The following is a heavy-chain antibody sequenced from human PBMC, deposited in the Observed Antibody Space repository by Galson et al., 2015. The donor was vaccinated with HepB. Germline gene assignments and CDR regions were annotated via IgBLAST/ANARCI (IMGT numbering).Heavy chain of an antibody. J-gene: IGHJ4*02. V-gene: IGHV3-23*01. CDR2: INNFKDGGGA. CDR1: GFAFSTYA. Sequence: SLRLSCAASGFAFSTYAMSWVRQAPGKGLEWVSGINNFKDGGGAYHADSAKGRFTVSRDDSRNTLYLQINNLTAEGTAVYYCTTDLRRGSEYWGQGTLVTVSS. CDR3: TTDLRRGSEY. D-gene: IGHD1-14*01.